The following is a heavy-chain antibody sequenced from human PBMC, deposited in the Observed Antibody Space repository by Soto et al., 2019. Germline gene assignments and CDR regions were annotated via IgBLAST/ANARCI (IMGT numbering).Heavy chain of an antibody. CDR3: ARDIGSYAYGEGY. CDR1: GGSINSYW. CDR2: VYSSGTT. D-gene: IGHD3-10*01. J-gene: IGHJ4*02. Sequence: KPWETLSLTCSVSGGSINSYWWSWIRQPAGKGLEWIGRVYSSGTTDYNPSLNSRATLSVETSKNQFSLKLSSVTAADTAVYYCARDIGSYAYGEGYWGQGIQVTVSS. V-gene: IGHV4-4*07.